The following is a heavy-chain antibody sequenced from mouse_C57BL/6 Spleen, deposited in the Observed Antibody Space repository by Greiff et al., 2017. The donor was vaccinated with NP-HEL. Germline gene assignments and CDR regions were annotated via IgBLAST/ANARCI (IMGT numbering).Heavy chain of an antibody. D-gene: IGHD4-1*02. CDR2: ISSGGSYT. Sequence: EVQGVESGGDLVKPGGSLKLSCAASGFTFSSYGMSWVRQTPDKRLEWVATISSGGSYTYYPDSVKGRFTISRDNAKNTLYLQMSSLKSEDTAMYYCARHVPTGPGAMDYWGQGTSVTVSS. CDR1: GFTFSSYG. V-gene: IGHV5-6*01. J-gene: IGHJ4*01. CDR3: ARHVPTGPGAMDY.